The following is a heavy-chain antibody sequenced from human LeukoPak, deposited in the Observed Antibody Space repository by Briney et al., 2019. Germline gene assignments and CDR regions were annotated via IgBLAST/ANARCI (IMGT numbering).Heavy chain of an antibody. V-gene: IGHV3-33*08. J-gene: IGHJ4*02. CDR3: ALYSSSWHAFDY. Sequence: PGGSLRLSCAASGFTFSSYGMHWVRQAPGKGLEWVAVIWYGGSNKYYADSVKGRFTISRDNSKNTLYLQMNSLRAEDTAVYYCALYSSSWHAFDYWGQGTLVTVSS. CDR2: IWYGGSNK. CDR1: GFTFSSYG. D-gene: IGHD6-13*01.